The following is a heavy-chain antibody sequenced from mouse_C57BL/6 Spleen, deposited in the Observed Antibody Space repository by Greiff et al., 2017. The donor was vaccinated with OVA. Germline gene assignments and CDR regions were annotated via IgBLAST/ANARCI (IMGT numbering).Heavy chain of an antibody. V-gene: IGHV5-4*01. CDR1: GFTFSSYA. CDR2: ISDGGSYT. CDR3: ARDYFDY. Sequence: EVKLVESGGGLVKPGGSLKLSCAASGFTFSSYAMSWVRQTPEQRLEWVATISDGGSYTYYPDNVKGRFTISRDNAKNNLYLQMSHLKSEDTAMYYCARDYFDYGGQGTTLTGSS. J-gene: IGHJ2*01.